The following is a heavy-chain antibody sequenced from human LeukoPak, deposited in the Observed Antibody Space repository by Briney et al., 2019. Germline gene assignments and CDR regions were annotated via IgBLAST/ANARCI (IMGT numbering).Heavy chain of an antibody. D-gene: IGHD1-26*01. CDR2: ISGSGYNT. Sequence: GGSLRLSCAASGFTFSSYAMSWVRQAPGKGREWVSTISGSGYNTYYADSVKGRFTISRDNSANTLFLHMSSLRAEDTALYYCAKHSGSYFIYYVDSWGQGTLVTVSS. V-gene: IGHV3-23*01. J-gene: IGHJ4*02. CDR3: AKHSGSYFIYYVDS. CDR1: GFTFSSYA.